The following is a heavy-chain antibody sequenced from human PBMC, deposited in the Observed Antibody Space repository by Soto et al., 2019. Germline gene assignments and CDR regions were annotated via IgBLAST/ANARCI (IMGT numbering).Heavy chain of an antibody. CDR1: GGTFSSYA. Sequence: SVKVSCKASGGTFSSYAISWVRQAPGQGLEWMGGIIPIFGTANYAQKFQGRVTITADESTSTAYMELSSLRSEDTAVYYRATSPKRRITMVRGVITWFDPWGQGTLVTVSS. D-gene: IGHD3-10*01. V-gene: IGHV1-69*13. CDR3: ATSPKRRITMVRGVITWFDP. CDR2: IIPIFGTA. J-gene: IGHJ5*02.